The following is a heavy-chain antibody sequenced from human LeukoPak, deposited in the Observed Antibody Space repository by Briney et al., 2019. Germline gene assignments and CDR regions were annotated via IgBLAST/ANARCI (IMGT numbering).Heavy chain of an antibody. CDR3: ARDGAPSFDY. CDR1: GDYIASGSFY. V-gene: IGHV4-61*09. J-gene: IGHJ4*02. Sequence: PSETLSLTCTVPGDYIASGSFYWTWIRQPAGEGLQWIGHISNSGSTKYNPSLKSRVTISVDPSKSQFSLTLTSVTAADTAVYYCARDGAPSFDYWGQGILVTVSS. D-gene: IGHD1-26*01. CDR2: ISNSGST.